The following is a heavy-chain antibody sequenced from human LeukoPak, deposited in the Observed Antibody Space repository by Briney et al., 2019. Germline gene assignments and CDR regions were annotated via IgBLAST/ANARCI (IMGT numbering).Heavy chain of an antibody. Sequence: PGGSLRLSCAASGFTFSSYGMHWVRQAPGKGLEWVAVISYDGSNKYYADSVKGRFTISRDNSKNTLYLQMNSLRAEDTAVYYCARDSGGYSSSSESGYFDYWGQGTLVTVSS. CDR3: ARDSGGYSSSSESGYFDY. V-gene: IGHV3-30*19. J-gene: IGHJ4*02. CDR1: GFTFSSYG. CDR2: ISYDGSNK. D-gene: IGHD6-6*01.